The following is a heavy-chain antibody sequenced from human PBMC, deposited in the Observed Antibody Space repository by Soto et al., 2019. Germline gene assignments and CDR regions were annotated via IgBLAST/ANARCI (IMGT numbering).Heavy chain of an antibody. J-gene: IGHJ4*02. Sequence: QVQLVQSGAEVKKPGSSVKVSCKASGGTFSSYAISWVRQAPGQGLEWMGGIIPIFGTANYAQKFQGRVTITADESTSTAYMELSSLRSEDTAVYYCARDPGYSGSGSYYNAEPFDYWGQGTLVTVSS. D-gene: IGHD3-10*01. V-gene: IGHV1-69*01. CDR1: GGTFSSYA. CDR3: ARDPGYSGSGSYYNAEPFDY. CDR2: IIPIFGTA.